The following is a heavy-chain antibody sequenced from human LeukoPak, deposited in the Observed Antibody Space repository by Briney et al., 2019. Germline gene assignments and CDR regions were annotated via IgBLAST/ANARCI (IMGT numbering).Heavy chain of an antibody. CDR2: IWYDGSNK. CDR1: GFTFSSYG. V-gene: IGHV3-33*01. Sequence: GGSLRLSCEASGFTFSSYGMHWGRQAPGKGLEWVAVIWYDGSNKYYADSVKGRFTISRDNSKNTLYLQMNSLRAEDTAVYYCARETDGYLYYFDYWGQGTLVTVSS. J-gene: IGHJ4*02. CDR3: ARETDGYLYYFDY. D-gene: IGHD5-24*01.